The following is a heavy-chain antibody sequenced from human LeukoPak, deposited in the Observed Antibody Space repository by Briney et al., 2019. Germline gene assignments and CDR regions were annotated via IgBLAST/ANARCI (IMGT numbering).Heavy chain of an antibody. V-gene: IGHV3-23*01. CDR2: ISGSGGST. D-gene: IGHD6-13*01. J-gene: IGHJ4*02. Sequence: GGSLRLSCAASGFTFSSYGMSWVRQAPGKGLEWVSAISGSGGSTYYADSVKGRFTISRDNSKNTLSLQMNSLRAEDTALYYCATSLSAAGTDYWGQGTLITVSS. CDR1: GFTFSSYG. CDR3: ATSLSAAGTDY.